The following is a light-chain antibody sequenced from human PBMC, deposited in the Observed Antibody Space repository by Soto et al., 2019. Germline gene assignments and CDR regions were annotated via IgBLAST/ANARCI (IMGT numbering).Light chain of an antibody. CDR2: DAS. J-gene: IGKJ5*01. V-gene: IGKV3-11*01. Sequence: EIVLTQSPATLSLSPGERATLSCRASQSVSSYLAWYQQKPGQAPRLLIYDASNRATGIPARFSGSGSGKGFTLTISSLEPEDFAVYYCQQRSNWPLITFGQGTRLEIK. CDR1: QSVSSY. CDR3: QQRSNWPLIT.